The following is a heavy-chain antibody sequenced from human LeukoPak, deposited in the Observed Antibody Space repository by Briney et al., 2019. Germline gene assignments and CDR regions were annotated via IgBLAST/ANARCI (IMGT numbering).Heavy chain of an antibody. CDR1: GYTFTTYA. D-gene: IGHD6-19*01. J-gene: IGHJ4*02. CDR3: ARDWEQWLVSPEVVFDY. V-gene: IGHV1-3*01. Sequence: GASVKVSCKASGYTFTTYAIHWVRQAPGQRLEWMGCINAGNGYTKYSQRFQGRVTITRDTSASTTYMELRSLRSDDTAVYYCARDWEQWLVSPEVVFDYWGQGTLVTVSS. CDR2: INAGNGYT.